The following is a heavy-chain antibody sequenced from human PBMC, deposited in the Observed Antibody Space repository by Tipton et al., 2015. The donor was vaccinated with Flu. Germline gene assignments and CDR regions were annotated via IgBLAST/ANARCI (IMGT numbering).Heavy chain of an antibody. J-gene: IGHJ6*02. D-gene: IGHD6-13*01. CDR3: ASTSSTSPPKKYSGSWYETYYYYYGMDV. CDR2: INHSGST. Sequence: TLSLTCAVYGGSFSGYYWSWIRQPPGKGLEWTGEINHSGSTNYNPSLKSRVTISVDTSKNQFSLKLSSVTAADTAVYYCASTSSTSPPKKYSGSWYETYYYYYGMDVWGQGTTVTVSS. CDR1: GGSFSGYY. V-gene: IGHV4-34*01.